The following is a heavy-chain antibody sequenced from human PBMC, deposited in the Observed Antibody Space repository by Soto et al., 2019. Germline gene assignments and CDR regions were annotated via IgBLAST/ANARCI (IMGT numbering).Heavy chain of an antibody. CDR3: ASAKETIARLGYYYDSSGYHRPRAHDAFDI. CDR2: IYYSGST. Sequence: SETLSLTCTVSGGSISSGGYYWSWIRQHPGKGLEWIGYIYYSGSTYYNPSLKSRVTISVDTSKNQFSLKLSSVTAADTAVYYCASAKETIARLGYYYDSSGYHRPRAHDAFDIWGQGTMVTV. CDR1: GGSISSGGYY. J-gene: IGHJ3*02. D-gene: IGHD3-22*01. V-gene: IGHV4-31*03.